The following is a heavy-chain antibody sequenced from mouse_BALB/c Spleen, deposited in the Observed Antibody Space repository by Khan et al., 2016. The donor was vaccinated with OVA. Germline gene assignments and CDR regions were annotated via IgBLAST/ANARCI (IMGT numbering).Heavy chain of an antibody. CDR3: ERVGYNGTMDY. CDR2: INTYTGEP. CDR1: GYIFTNYG. V-gene: IGHV9-3-1*01. J-gene: IGHJ4*01. Sequence: QIQLVQSGPELKKPGETVKISCKASGYIFTNYGMNWVKQAPGKGLKWMGWINTYTGEPTYADDFKGRFAFSLETSASTSYLQINNLKNEDTATYFCERVGYNGTMDYWGQGTSGTVSS. D-gene: IGHD2-14*01.